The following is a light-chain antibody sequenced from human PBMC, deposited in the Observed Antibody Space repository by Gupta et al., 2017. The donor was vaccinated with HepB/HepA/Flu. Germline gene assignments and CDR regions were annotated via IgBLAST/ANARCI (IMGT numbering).Light chain of an antibody. CDR1: QSVGTY. V-gene: IGKV3-11*01. Sequence: TVLTQSPATLSLSPGESATLSCRASQSVGTYLHWYQQKPGQAPRLLIYDIFNRATGIPPRFSGSGSGTDFTLTITSLEPEDFAIYYCQQRNNWITFGGGTKVEIK. J-gene: IGKJ4*01. CDR3: QQRNNWIT. CDR2: DIF.